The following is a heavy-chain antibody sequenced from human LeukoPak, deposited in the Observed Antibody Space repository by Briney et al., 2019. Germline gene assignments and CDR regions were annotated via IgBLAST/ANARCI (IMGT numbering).Heavy chain of an antibody. D-gene: IGHD3-3*01. J-gene: IGHJ4*02. CDR1: GFTFSSYW. Sequence: GGSLRLSCAASGFTFSSYWMSWVRQAPGKGLEWVANMNQDGSEKYYVDSVKGRFTISRDNAKNSLYLQMNNLRAEDTAVYYCATNMYYDFWSGSHISDYWGQGTLVTVSS. CDR2: MNQDGSEK. CDR3: ATNMYYDFWSGSHISDY. V-gene: IGHV3-7*01.